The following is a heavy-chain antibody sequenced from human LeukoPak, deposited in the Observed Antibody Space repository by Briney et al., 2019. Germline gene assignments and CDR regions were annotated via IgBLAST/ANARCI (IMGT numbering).Heavy chain of an antibody. D-gene: IGHD3-10*01. CDR3: ASRGYGSGSYYGSDY. J-gene: IGHJ4*02. CDR1: GGTLSSFT. Sequence: SVKVSCKASGGTLSSFTISWVRQAPGQGLEWMGGIIPIFGTANYAQKFQGRVTITADESTSTAYMELSSLRSEDTAVYYCASRGYGSGSYYGSDYWGQGTLVTVSS. V-gene: IGHV1-69*13. CDR2: IIPIFGTA.